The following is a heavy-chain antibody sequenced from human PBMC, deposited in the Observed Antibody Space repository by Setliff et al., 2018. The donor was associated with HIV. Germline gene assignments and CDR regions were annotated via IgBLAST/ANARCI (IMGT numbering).Heavy chain of an antibody. V-gene: IGHV4-61*02. CDR1: DGSISTGSYY. J-gene: IGHJ3*02. D-gene: IGHD1-26*01. CDR3: ASGSPFDGFDM. CDR2: IYTSGST. Sequence: SETLSLTCTVADGSISTGSYYWSLVRQPAGRGLEWIGRIYTSGSTNYNPSLRSRVTISIDTSKSHFSLRLKSVTAADTALYYCASGSPFDGFDMWGQGTMVTV.